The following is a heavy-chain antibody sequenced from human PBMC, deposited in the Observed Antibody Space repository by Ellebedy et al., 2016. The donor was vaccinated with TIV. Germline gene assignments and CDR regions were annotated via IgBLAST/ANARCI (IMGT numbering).Heavy chain of an antibody. CDR2: ISSTSSYI. Sequence: GESLKISCAASGFIFSTYSMNWVRQTPGRGLEWVSSISSTSSYIYYADSVKGRFTISRDNAKNSLYLQMNSLRVEETAVYYCARGSVTVTSMTPFDYWGQGTLVTVSS. V-gene: IGHV3-21*01. CDR3: ARGSVTVTSMTPFDY. J-gene: IGHJ4*02. CDR1: GFIFSTYS. D-gene: IGHD4-17*01.